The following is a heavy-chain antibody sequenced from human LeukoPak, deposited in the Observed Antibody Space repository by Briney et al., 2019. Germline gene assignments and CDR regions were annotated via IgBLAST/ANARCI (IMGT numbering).Heavy chain of an antibody. V-gene: IGHV4-39*01. CDR1: DGSISSRTYY. CDR3: VRLSVPLGGMDV. D-gene: IGHD3-16*01. CDR2: IYYTGST. Sequence: SETLSLTCTVSDGSISSRTYYRGWVRQPPGKGLEWIGNIYYTGSTYYNPSLKSRVTISVDTSKNQFSLKLSSATAADTAVYYCVRLSVPLGGMDVWGQGTTVTVSS. J-gene: IGHJ6*02.